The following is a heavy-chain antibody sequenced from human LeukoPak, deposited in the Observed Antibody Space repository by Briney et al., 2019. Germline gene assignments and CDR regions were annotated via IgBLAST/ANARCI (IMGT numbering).Heavy chain of an antibody. V-gene: IGHV4-34*01. CDR1: GGSFSGYY. Sequence: PSETLSLTCAVYGGSFSGYYWSWIRQPPGKGLEWIGEINHSGSTNYNPSLKSRVTISVDTSKNQFSLKLSSVTAADTAVYYCARVISMDVWGQGTTVTVSS. J-gene: IGHJ6*02. CDR3: ARVISMDV. D-gene: IGHD3-10*01. CDR2: INHSGST.